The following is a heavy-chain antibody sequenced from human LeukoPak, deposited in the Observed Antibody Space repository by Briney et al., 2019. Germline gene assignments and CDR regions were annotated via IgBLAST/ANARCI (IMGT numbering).Heavy chain of an antibody. CDR2: IKEDGSEK. V-gene: IGHV3-7*03. D-gene: IGHD3-22*01. CDR1: GFTFSNFW. CDR3: ARPQSSSGYYWPFDD. J-gene: IGHJ4*02. Sequence: PGGSLRLSCAASGFTFSNFWMTWVRQAPGKGLEWVANIKEDGSEKYYEDSVKGRFTISRDNVKNSLYLQMNSLRAEDTAVYYCARPQSSSGYYWPFDDWGQGTLVTVSS.